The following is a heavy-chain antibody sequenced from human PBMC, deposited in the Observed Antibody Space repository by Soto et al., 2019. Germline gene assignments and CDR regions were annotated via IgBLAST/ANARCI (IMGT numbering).Heavy chain of an antibody. CDR1: GFTFSDYY. D-gene: IGHD3-10*01. CDR2: ISSSGSTI. V-gene: IGHV3-11*01. J-gene: IGHJ6*02. Sequence: GGSLRLSCAASGFTFSDYYMSWIRQAPGKGLEWVSYISSSGSTIYYADSVKGRFTISRDNAKNSLYLQMNSLRAEDTAVYYCASYGRYYYYYGMDVWGQGTTVTVSS. CDR3: ASYGRYYYYYGMDV.